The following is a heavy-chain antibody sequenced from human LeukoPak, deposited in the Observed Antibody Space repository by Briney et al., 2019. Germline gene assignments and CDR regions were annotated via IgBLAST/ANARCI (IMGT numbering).Heavy chain of an antibody. Sequence: GGSLRLSCAASGFTFSNTWMSWVRQAPGKGLEWVGRIKTKTDGGTTDYAAPVKGRFIISRDDSKKTLFLQMNSLKTEDTAVYYCSTGYNYGFDWGQGTLVTVSS. D-gene: IGHD5-18*01. J-gene: IGHJ4*02. CDR2: IKTKTDGGTT. CDR1: GFTFSNTW. CDR3: STGYNYGFD. V-gene: IGHV3-15*01.